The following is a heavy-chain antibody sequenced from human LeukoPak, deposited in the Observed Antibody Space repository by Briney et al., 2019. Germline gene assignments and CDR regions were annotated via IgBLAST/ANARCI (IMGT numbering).Heavy chain of an antibody. CDR3: ARGIAAAGPFDY. D-gene: IGHD6-13*01. V-gene: IGHV4-30-2*01. CDR2: VYHSGET. Sequence: SETLSLTCTVSGGSVSSGDYYWSWIRQPPGKGLEWIGSVYHSGETYYNPSLNSRVTISVDRSKNQFSLKLNSVTAADTAVYFCARGIAAAGPFDYWGQGTLVTVSS. J-gene: IGHJ4*02. CDR1: GGSVSSGDYY.